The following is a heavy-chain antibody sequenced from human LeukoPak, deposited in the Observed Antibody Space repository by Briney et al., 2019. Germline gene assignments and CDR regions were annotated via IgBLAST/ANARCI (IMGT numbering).Heavy chain of an antibody. Sequence: SQTLSLTCTVSGGSITSYYWSWIRQPPGKGLDRIGYIYYSGSTNYNPSLKSRVTISVDTSKNLFSLQLSSVTAADAAVYYCARKITIFGRLDPWGQGTLVTVSA. CDR3: ARKITIFGRLDP. CDR1: GGSITSYY. V-gene: IGHV4-59*01. CDR2: IYYSGST. D-gene: IGHD3-3*01. J-gene: IGHJ5*02.